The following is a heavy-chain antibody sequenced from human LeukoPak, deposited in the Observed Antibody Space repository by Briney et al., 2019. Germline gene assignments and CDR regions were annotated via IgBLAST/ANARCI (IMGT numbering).Heavy chain of an antibody. D-gene: IGHD2-21*02. CDR2: IYPGDSDS. Sequence: SGEPLKISCKGSGYSFTSYWIGWVRQMPGKGLEWMGIIYPGDSDSRLSPSLQGQVTISADKSISTAYLQWNSLKASDTAMYYCARGHHVVVATATWASDAFDLWGQGTMVTVSS. CDR1: GYSFTSYW. J-gene: IGHJ3*01. CDR3: ARGHHVVVATATWASDAFDL. V-gene: IGHV5-51*01.